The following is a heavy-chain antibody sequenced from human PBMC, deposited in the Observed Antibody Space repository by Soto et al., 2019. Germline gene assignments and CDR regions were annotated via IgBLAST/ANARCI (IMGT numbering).Heavy chain of an antibody. CDR2: IFYTGST. V-gene: IGHV4-31*03. CDR3: AREESDFRGPTWFDP. Sequence: QVQLQESGPGLVKASQTLSLTCTVSGGSISGGAYYWSWIRQHPGKGLEWIGYIFYTGSTFYNPSLKSRVAISVDTSKNQFSLKLNSVTAADTAVYYCAREESDFRGPTWFDPWGQGTLVTVSS. CDR1: GGSISGGAYY. D-gene: IGHD3-3*01. J-gene: IGHJ5*02.